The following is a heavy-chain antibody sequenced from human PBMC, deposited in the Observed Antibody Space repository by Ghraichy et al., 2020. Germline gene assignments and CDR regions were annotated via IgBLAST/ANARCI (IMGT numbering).Heavy chain of an antibody. J-gene: IGHJ4*02. CDR2: INHSGST. V-gene: IGHV4-34*01. D-gene: IGHD3-22*01. CDR3: ARRHDSSGYYPN. CDR1: GGSFSGYY. Sequence: SETLSLTCAVYGGSFSGYYWSWIRQPPGKGLEWIGEINHSGSTNYNPSLKSRVTISVDTSKNQFSLKLSSVTAADTAVYYCARRHDSSGYYPNWGQGTLVTVSS.